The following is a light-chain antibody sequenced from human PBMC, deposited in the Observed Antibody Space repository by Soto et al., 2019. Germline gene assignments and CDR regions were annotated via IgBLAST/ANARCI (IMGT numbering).Light chain of an antibody. CDR2: GAS. CDR1: QSISTN. J-gene: IGKJ2*01. V-gene: IGKV3-15*01. CDR3: QHYNSWARS. Sequence: EIVMTQSPATLSLSPGERATHSCRASQSISTNLAWYQHIPGQAPILLIYGASTRASGIPARFSGSGSGTDVTLTISSLQSEDFAVYYCQHYNSWARSFGQGTKVYIK.